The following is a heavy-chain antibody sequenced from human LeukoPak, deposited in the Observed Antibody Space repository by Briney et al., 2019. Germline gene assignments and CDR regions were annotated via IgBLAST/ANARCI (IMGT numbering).Heavy chain of an antibody. J-gene: IGHJ6*02. Sequence: GGSLRLSCEASXXXXXXXXXTXVXXXXXKXXEWVSSIGSDNKPHYSESVKGRFAISRANSKNTLFLQLHNLRVEDTAPYYCARDLHYYVAMDVWGQGTTVTVSS. CDR1: XXXXXXXX. CDR2: IGSDNKP. V-gene: IGHV3-23*01. D-gene: IGHD3-10*02. CDR3: ARDLHYYVAMDV.